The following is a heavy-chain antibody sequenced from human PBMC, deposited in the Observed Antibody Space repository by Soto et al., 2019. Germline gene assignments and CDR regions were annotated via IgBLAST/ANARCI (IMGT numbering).Heavy chain of an antibody. V-gene: IGHV3-11*01. Sequence: QVQLVESGGGLVEPGGSLRLSCAASGFTFSDFYMTWIRQAPGKGLEWVSYISSSGNTISYADSVKGRFTISRDNANNSAYLQINSLRAEDTAMYYCARAAGWLGPWGQGTLVTVSS. J-gene: IGHJ5*02. CDR1: GFTFSDFY. CDR3: ARAAGWLGP. CDR2: ISSSGNTI.